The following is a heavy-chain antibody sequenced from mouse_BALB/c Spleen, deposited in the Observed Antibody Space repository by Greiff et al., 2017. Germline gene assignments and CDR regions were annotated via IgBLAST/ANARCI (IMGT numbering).Heavy chain of an antibody. Sequence: VQLKESGGGLVKPGGSLKLSCAASGFTFSSYAMSWVRQTPEKRLEWVASISSGGSTYYPDSVKGRFTISRDNARNILYLQMSSLRSEDTAMYYCARDDYDLYYAMDYWGQGTSVTVAS. V-gene: IGHV5-6-5*01. J-gene: IGHJ4*01. D-gene: IGHD2-4*01. CDR3: ARDDYDLYYAMDY. CDR1: GFTFSSYA. CDR2: ISSGGST.